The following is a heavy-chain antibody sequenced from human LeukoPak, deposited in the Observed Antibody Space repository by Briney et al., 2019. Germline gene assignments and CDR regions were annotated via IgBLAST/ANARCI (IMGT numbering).Heavy chain of an antibody. CDR2: ISGSGGST. Sequence: GGSLRLSCAASGFTFSSYAMSWVRQAPGKGLEWVSAISGSGGSTYYADSVKGRFTISRDNAKSSLFLQMNSLRAEDTAVYYCARVNRVTAIQELDYWGQGTLVTVSS. D-gene: IGHD2-21*02. CDR1: GFTFSSYA. J-gene: IGHJ4*02. CDR3: ARVNRVTAIQELDY. V-gene: IGHV3-23*01.